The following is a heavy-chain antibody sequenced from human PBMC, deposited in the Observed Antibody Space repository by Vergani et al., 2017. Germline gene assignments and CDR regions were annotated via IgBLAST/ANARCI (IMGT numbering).Heavy chain of an antibody. D-gene: IGHD4-17*01. CDR3: ASQDYDYYYYYGMDV. J-gene: IGHJ6*02. CDR2: INTNTGNP. V-gene: IGHV7-4-1*02. Sequence: QVQLVQSGAEVKKPGSSVKVSCKASGGTFSSYAISWVRQAPGQGLEWMGWINTNTGNPTYAQGFTGRFVFSLDTSVSTAYLQISSLKAEDTAVYYCASQDYDYYYYYGMDVWGQGTTVTVSS. CDR1: GGTFSSYA.